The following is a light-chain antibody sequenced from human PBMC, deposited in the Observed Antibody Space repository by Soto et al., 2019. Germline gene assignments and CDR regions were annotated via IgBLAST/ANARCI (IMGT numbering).Light chain of an antibody. J-gene: IGKJ1*01. V-gene: IGKV3-20*01. CDR3: QQFDIFPWT. CDR1: QSVDTLY. Sequence: EIVLTQSPGSLSLSPGERAAVSCRASQSVDTLYLAWYQQLPGQAPRLLIRGTSRRATGIPDRFSGSGSGTDFTLTITGLEPEDFAVYYCQQFDIFPWTFGQGTKVDIK. CDR2: GTS.